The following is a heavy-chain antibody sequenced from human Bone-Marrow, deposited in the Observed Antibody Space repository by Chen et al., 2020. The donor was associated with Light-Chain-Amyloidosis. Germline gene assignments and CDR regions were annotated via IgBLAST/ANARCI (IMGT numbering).Heavy chain of an antibody. CDR2: INDAENT. J-gene: IGHJ4*02. Sequence: QGQLQQWGAGLLRPSETLSLTCAVYGGSFSGYYWTWISQPPGKGLEWIGEINDAENTNSNPPLRRRATISLDTSKNHFSLNLTSVTAADTAVYYCARGRSYYYGLGKIDYWGQGSLVIVSS. V-gene: IGHV4-34*02. D-gene: IGHD3-10*01. CDR1: GGSFSGYY. CDR3: ARGRSYYYGLGKIDY.